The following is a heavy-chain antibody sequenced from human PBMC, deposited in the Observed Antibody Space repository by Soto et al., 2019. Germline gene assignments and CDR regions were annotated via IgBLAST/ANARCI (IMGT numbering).Heavy chain of an antibody. CDR3: ARGNGIAVAGTAFDI. D-gene: IGHD6-19*01. Sequence: ASVKVSCKASGYTFTGYYMHWVRQAPGQGLEWMGWINPNSGGTNYAQKFQGWVTLTRDTSISTAYMELSRLRSDDTAVYYCARGNGIAVAGTAFDIWGQGTMDPVSS. V-gene: IGHV1-2*04. CDR1: GYTFTGYY. J-gene: IGHJ3*02. CDR2: INPNSGGT.